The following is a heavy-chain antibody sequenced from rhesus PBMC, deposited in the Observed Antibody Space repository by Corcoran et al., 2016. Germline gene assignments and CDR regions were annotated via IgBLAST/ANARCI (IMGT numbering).Heavy chain of an antibody. Sequence: QVQLVHSGAEVKKPGTSVKLSCKASGYTFTSYYINWVSQAPGQVLEWMGCMNPSNGNTGYAQKVKGRVTMTSDTSTSTAYMELNSLRSEDTAVYYCATWGYGSSYDFDYWGQGVLVTVSS. J-gene: IGHJ4*01. V-gene: IGHV1-200*01. CDR2: MNPSNGNT. CDR3: ATWGYGSSYDFDY. D-gene: IGHD4-29*01. CDR1: GYTFTSYY.